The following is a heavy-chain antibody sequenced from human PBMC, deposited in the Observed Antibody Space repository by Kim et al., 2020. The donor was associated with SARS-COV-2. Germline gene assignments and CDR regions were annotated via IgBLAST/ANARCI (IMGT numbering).Heavy chain of an antibody. CDR1: GFTFSNYW. CDR2: INDDGSSP. J-gene: IGHJ4*02. V-gene: IGHV3-74*01. Sequence: GGSLRLSCAASGFTFSNYWMHWVRQAPGKGLVWVSRINDDGSSPTYADSVKGRFTISRDNAKNTLYLQMNSLRAEDTAVYYCARIGSSGYYPYWGQGTLV. D-gene: IGHD3-22*01. CDR3: ARIGSSGYYPY.